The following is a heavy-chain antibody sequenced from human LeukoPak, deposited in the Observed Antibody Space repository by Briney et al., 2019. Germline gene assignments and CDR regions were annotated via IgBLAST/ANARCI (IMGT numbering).Heavy chain of an antibody. D-gene: IGHD4-17*01. Sequence: PGGSLRLSCAASGFTFSSYSMNWVRQAPGKGLEWVSYISSSSSTIYYADSVKGRFTISRDNSKNTLYLQMNSLRAEDTAVYYCARDSDYEGSPIWGQGTMVTVSS. J-gene: IGHJ3*02. CDR1: GFTFSSYS. CDR2: ISSSSSTI. V-gene: IGHV3-48*01. CDR3: ARDSDYEGSPI.